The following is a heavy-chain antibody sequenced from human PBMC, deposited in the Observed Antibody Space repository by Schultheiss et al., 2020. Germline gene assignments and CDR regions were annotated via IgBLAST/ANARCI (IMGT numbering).Heavy chain of an antibody. CDR3: ARSSSSWYPGAFDI. V-gene: IGHV1-2*04. CDR1: GYTFTGYY. D-gene: IGHD6-13*01. Sequence: ASVKVSSKASGYTFTGYYMHWVRQAPGQGLELMGIINPSGGSTSYAQKFQGWVTMTRDTSISTAYMELRRLRYADTAVYYCARSSSSWYPGAFDIWGQGTMVTVSS. J-gene: IGHJ3*02. CDR2: INPSGGST.